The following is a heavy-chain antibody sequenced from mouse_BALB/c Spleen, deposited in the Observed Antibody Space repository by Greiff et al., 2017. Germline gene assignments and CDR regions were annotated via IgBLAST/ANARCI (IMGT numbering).Heavy chain of an antibody. CDR3: ARDGDYYYGFAY. CDR2: INSNGGST. V-gene: IGHV5-6-3*01. D-gene: IGHD2-13*01. CDR1: GFTFSSYG. J-gene: IGHJ3*01. Sequence: EVKLMESGGGLVQPGGSLKLSCAASGFTFSSYGMSWVRQTPDKRLELVATINSNGGSTYYPDSVKGRFTISRDNAKNNLYLQMSSLKSEDTAMYYCARDGDYYYGFAYWGQGTLVTVSA.